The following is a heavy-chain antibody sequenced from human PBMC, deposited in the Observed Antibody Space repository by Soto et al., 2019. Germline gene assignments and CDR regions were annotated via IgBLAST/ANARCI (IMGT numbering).Heavy chain of an antibody. J-gene: IGHJ5*02. D-gene: IGHD3-3*01. CDR3: AHNYYDFWSGYFQNWFDP. Sequence: SGPTLVNPTQTLTLTCTFSGFSLSTSGVGVGWIRQPPGKALEWLALIYWDDDKRYSPSLKSRLTITKDTSKNQVVLTMTNMDPVDTATYYCAHNYYDFWSGYFQNWFDPWGQGTLVTVSS. CDR2: IYWDDDK. V-gene: IGHV2-5*02. CDR1: GFSLSTSGVG.